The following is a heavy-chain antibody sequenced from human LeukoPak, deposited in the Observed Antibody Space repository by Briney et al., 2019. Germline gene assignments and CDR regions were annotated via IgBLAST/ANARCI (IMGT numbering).Heavy chain of an antibody. CDR1: GFTFSSYA. Sequence: GGSLRLSCAASGFTFSSYAMSWVRQAPGKGLEWVSAISGSGGSTYYADSVKGRFTISRDNSKNTLYLQMNSLRAEDTAVYCCAKGTLRGEYYYYGMDVWGQGTTVTVSS. J-gene: IGHJ6*02. CDR2: ISGSGGST. D-gene: IGHD3-10*01. CDR3: AKGTLRGEYYYYGMDV. V-gene: IGHV3-23*01.